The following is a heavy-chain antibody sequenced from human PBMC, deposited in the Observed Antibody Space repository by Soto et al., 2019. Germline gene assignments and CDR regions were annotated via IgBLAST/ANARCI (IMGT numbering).Heavy chain of an antibody. Sequence: QVQLVQSGAEVKKPGASVKVSCKASGYSFATYGFSWVRQAPGQGLECVGWISAHNGDTHYSQKFQGRVTLTTDTSTNTGYMELRSLTSDDTAVDFCATEPIYYNDGSGYYPLGHWGQGTLVTVSS. CDR1: GYSFATYG. J-gene: IGHJ4*02. CDR2: ISAHNGDT. CDR3: ATEPIYYNDGSGYYPLGH. D-gene: IGHD3-22*01. V-gene: IGHV1-18*04.